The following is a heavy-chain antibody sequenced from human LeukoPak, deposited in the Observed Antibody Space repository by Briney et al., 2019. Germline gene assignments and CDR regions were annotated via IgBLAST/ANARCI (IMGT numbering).Heavy chain of an antibody. CDR2: ISSSSSYI. V-gene: IGHV3-21*01. CDR3: ARDVSYYGMDV. CDR1: GFTFSSYS. J-gene: IGHJ6*02. Sequence: GGSLRLSCAASGFTFSSYSMNWVRQAPGKGLEWVSSISSSSSYIYYADSVKGRFTISRDNAKNSLYLQMNSLRAEDTAVCYCARDVSYYGMDVWGQGTTVTVSS.